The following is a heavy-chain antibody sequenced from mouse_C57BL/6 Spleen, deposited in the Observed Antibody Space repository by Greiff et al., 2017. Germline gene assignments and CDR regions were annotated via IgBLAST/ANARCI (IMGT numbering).Heavy chain of an antibody. Sequence: DVKLQESGPELVKPGASVKISCKASGYSFTGYYMNWVKQSPEKSLEWIGEINPSTGGTTYNQKFKAKATLTVDKSSSTAYMQLKSLTSEDSAVYYCARGGLRRKGYYFDYWGQGTTLTVS. V-gene: IGHV1-42*01. CDR1: GYSFTGYY. D-gene: IGHD2-2*01. J-gene: IGHJ2*01. CDR2: INPSTGGT. CDR3: ARGGLRRKGYYFDY.